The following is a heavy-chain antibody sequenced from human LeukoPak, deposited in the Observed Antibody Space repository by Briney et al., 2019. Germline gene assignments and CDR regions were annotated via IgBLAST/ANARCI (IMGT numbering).Heavy chain of an antibody. CDR2: IKQDGSEK. CDR3: AGVRGSGVLDY. CDR1: GFTFSSYW. D-gene: IGHD3-10*01. J-gene: IGHJ4*02. V-gene: IGHV3-7*05. Sequence: PGGSLRLSCAASGFTFSSYWMSWVRQAPGKGLEWVANIKQDGSEKYYVDSVKGRFTISRDNAKNSLYLQMNSLRAEDTAVYYCAGVRGSGVLDYWGQGTLVTVSS.